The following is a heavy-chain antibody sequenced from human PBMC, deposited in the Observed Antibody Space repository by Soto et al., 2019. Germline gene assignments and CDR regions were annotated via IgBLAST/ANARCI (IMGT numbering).Heavy chain of an antibody. D-gene: IGHD4-17*01. J-gene: IGHJ4*02. V-gene: IGHV1-69*08. CDR3: ARDGLLYGGNIDY. CDR2: IIPILGIA. Sequence: QVQLVQSGAEVKKPGSSVKVSCKASGGTFSSYTISWVRQAPGQGLEWMGRIIPILGIANYAQKFQGRVTITADKSTSTAYMELSSLRSEDTAVYYCARDGLLYGGNIDYWGQGTLVTVSS. CDR1: GGTFSSYT.